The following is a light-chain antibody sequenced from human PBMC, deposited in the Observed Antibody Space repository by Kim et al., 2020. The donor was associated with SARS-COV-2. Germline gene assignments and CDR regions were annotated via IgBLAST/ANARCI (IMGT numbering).Light chain of an antibody. V-gene: IGKV3-20*01. Sequence: SVSPGERATLPCRASQSVSRNYLAWYQQKPGQAPRLLIYGASSRATGIPDRFSGSGSGTDFTLTISRLEPEDFAVYYCQQYGTTYTFGQGTKLEI. CDR1: QSVSRNY. CDR2: GAS. CDR3: QQYGTTYT. J-gene: IGKJ2*01.